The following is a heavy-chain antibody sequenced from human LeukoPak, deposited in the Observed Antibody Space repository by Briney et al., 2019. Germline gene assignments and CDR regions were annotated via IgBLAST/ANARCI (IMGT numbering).Heavy chain of an antibody. Sequence: ASVKVSCKASGYTFTRYGISWVRQAPGQRLEWMGWISAYNGNTNYAQKLPGRVTMTTDASTSTAYMELRSLRSDNTAVYYCARDRWELQTWFDPWGQGTLVTVSS. D-gene: IGHD1-26*01. V-gene: IGHV1-18*01. CDR1: GYTFTRYG. CDR3: ARDRWELQTWFDP. CDR2: ISAYNGNT. J-gene: IGHJ5*02.